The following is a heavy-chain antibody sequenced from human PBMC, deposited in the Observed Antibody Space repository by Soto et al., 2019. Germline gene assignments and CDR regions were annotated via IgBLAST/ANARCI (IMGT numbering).Heavy chain of an antibody. Sequence: SETLSLTCTVSGGPISSGNFSWTWIRQPPGKGLEWIGYIYYSGSTNYNPSLKSRVTISVDTSKNQFSLKLSSVTAADTAVYYCARVGMCGSGSYCQFDYWGQGTLVTVSS. CDR3: ARVGMCGSGSYCQFDY. D-gene: IGHD3-10*01. CDR1: GGPISSGNFS. J-gene: IGHJ4*02. CDR2: IYYSGST. V-gene: IGHV4-61*01.